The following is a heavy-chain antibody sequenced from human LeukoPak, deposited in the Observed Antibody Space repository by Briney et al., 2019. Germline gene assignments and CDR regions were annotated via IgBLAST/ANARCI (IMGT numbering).Heavy chain of an antibody. CDR2: IYYSGST. Sequence: PSETLSLTCTVSGGSISSSSYYWGWIRQPPGKGLEWIGSIYYSGSTNYNPSLKSRVTISVDTSKNQFSLKLSSVTAADTAVYYCATRPLYYDYVWGSYRSHSYYFDYWGQGTLVTVSS. J-gene: IGHJ4*02. CDR1: GGSISSSSYY. D-gene: IGHD3-16*02. CDR3: ATRPLYYDYVWGSYRSHSYYFDY. V-gene: IGHV4-39*07.